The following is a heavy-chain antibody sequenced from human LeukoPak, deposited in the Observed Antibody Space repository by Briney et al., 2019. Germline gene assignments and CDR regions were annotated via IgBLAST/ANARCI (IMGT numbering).Heavy chain of an antibody. V-gene: IGHV4-59*01. J-gene: IGHJ5*02. Sequence: PSETLSLTCTVSGGPINGYYWSWIRQPPGKGLEWIGYIYYSGSTNYNPSLKSRVTISVDTSRNQFSLKLNSVTAADTAMYYCARSLLYSSGYRFDPWGQGTLVTVSS. CDR2: IYYSGST. CDR3: ARSLLYSSGYRFDP. CDR1: GGPINGYY. D-gene: IGHD6-19*01.